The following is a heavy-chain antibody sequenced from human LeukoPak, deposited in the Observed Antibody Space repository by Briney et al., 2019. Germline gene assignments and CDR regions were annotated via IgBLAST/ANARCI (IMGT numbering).Heavy chain of an antibody. J-gene: IGHJ6*03. Sequence: GASVKVSCKASGGTFSSYAISWVRQAPGQGLEWMGGIIPIFGTANYAQKLQGRVTITADKSTSTAYMELSSLRSEDTAVYYCARASSRPIVAPKEYYYYYYMDVWGKGTTVTVSS. V-gene: IGHV1-69*06. D-gene: IGHD5-12*01. CDR3: ARASSRPIVAPKEYYYYYYMDV. CDR2: IIPIFGTA. CDR1: GGTFSSYA.